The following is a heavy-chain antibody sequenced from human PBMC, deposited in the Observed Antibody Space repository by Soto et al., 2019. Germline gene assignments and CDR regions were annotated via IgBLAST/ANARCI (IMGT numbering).Heavy chain of an antibody. Sequence: QVLLVESGGGVVQPGTSLRLSCAASGFIFSSYAMHWVRQAPGKGLEWVAVTSHDGSNKYYADSVKGRFTISRDNSKNTLYVQMNSLRGEDTAVYYCARDSPAVSGSYRYLDYWGQGTLVTVSS. J-gene: IGHJ4*02. CDR1: GFIFSSYA. CDR3: ARDSPAVSGSYRYLDY. V-gene: IGHV3-30-3*01. CDR2: TSHDGSNK. D-gene: IGHD3-16*02.